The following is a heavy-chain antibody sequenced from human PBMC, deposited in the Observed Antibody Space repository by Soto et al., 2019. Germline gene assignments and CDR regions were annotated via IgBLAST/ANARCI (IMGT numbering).Heavy chain of an antibody. CDR1: GYLISSGYY. Sequence: SETLSLTCSVSGYLISSGYYWGWVRQTAGKGLEWLGSIDYSVETYKNPSLKSRVSASVDLSQNQFSLNLRSVTAADTAVYFCARDLSSGYDYYYFDYFGQGTLVTFSS. D-gene: IGHD3-22*01. V-gene: IGHV4-38-2*02. J-gene: IGHJ4*02. CDR2: IDYSVET. CDR3: ARDLSSGYDYYYFDY.